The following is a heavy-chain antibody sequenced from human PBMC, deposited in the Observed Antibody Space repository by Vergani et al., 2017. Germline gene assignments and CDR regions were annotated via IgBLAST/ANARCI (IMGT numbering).Heavy chain of an antibody. CDR1: GFTFSSHA. CDR3: ARDAYCSSTSCSGMFDY. D-gene: IGHD2-2*01. Sequence: EVQLLQSEGAVVQPGGSLRLSCVASGFTFSSHAMSWVRQGHGQGLEWVSSIKNTGDSTHYADSVKGRFTISRDNSKNTLYLQMNSLRVEDTAVYYCARDAYCSSTSCSGMFDYWGQGTLVTVSS. V-gene: IGHV3-23*01. J-gene: IGHJ4*02. CDR2: IKNTGDST.